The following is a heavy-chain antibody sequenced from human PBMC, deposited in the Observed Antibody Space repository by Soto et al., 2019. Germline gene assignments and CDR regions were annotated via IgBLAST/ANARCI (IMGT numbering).Heavy chain of an antibody. CDR1: GYTFTSYY. J-gene: IGHJ6*03. CDR3: ARDLSLAAANYYYYMDV. Sequence: ASVKVSCKASGYTFTSYYMHWVRQAPGQGLEWMGIINPSGGSTSYAQKFQGRVTMTRDTSTSTVYMELSSLRSEDTAVYYCARDLSLAAANYYYYMDVWGKGTTVTVSS. D-gene: IGHD6-13*01. V-gene: IGHV1-46*03. CDR2: INPSGGST.